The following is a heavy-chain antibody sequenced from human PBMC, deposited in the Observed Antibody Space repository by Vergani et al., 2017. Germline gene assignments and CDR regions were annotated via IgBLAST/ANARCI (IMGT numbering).Heavy chain of an antibody. CDR1: GGTFSSYA. Sequence: QVQLVQSGAEVKKPGSSVKVSCKASGGTFSSYAISWVRQAPGQGLEWMGRIIPILGIANYAQKFQGRVTITADKSTSTAYMELSSLRSEDTAVYYCAIDYDYGDYVEYFQHWGQGTLVTVSS. V-gene: IGHV1-69*04. J-gene: IGHJ1*01. CDR2: IIPILGIA. D-gene: IGHD4-17*01. CDR3: AIDYDYGDYVEYFQH.